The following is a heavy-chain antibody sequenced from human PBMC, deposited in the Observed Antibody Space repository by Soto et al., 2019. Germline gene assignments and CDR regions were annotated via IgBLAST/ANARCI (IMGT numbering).Heavy chain of an antibody. V-gene: IGHV3-23*01. Sequence: GGSLRLSCAASGFTFSSYAMNWVRQSPGKGLECVPAISGNGGSTYYADSVKGRFIIYRDNSKNTLYLQMNSLRAEDTAVYYCAKPPDYYDSSGYSHYFDYWGQGTLVTVSS. J-gene: IGHJ4*02. CDR1: GFTFSSYA. CDR2: ISGNGGST. D-gene: IGHD3-22*01. CDR3: AKPPDYYDSSGYSHYFDY.